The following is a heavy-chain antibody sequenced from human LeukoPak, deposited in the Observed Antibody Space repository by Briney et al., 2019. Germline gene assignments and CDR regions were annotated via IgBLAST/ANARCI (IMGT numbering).Heavy chain of an antibody. Sequence: GESLKISCQGSGYSFTTYWIGWVRQMPGKGLECMGIIYPGDSDTRYSPSFQGQVTISADKSINTAYLQWSSLKASDTAMYYCARLGAYWSNYYFEYWGQGALVTVSS. CDR1: GYSFTTYW. CDR3: ARLGAYWSNYYFEY. V-gene: IGHV5-51*01. D-gene: IGHD3-16*01. J-gene: IGHJ4*02. CDR2: IYPGDSDT.